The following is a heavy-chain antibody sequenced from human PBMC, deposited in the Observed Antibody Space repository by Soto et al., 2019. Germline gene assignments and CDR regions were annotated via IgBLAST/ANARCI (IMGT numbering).Heavy chain of an antibody. Sequence: EVQLVESGGGLVQPGGSLKLSCAASGFTFSGSAMHWVRQASGKGLEWVGRIRSNANSYATAYAASVKGRFTISRDDSKNTAYLQMNSLKTEDTAVYYCTSLPDRAVVVVAARDYWGQGTLVTVSS. D-gene: IGHD2-15*01. CDR2: IRSNANSYAT. J-gene: IGHJ4*02. CDR1: GFTFSGSA. CDR3: TSLPDRAVVVVAARDY. V-gene: IGHV3-73*02.